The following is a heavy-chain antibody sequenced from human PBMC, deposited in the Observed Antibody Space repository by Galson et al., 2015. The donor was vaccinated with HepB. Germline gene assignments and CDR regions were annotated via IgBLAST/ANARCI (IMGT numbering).Heavy chain of an antibody. Sequence: SLRLSCAASGFTFSSYAMHWVRQAPGKGLEWVAVISYDGSNKYYADSVKGRFTISRDNSKNTLYLQMNSLRAEDTAVYYCARGYRGVRGVYDPRPPFDPWGQGTLVTVSS. J-gene: IGHJ5*02. V-gene: IGHV3-30-3*01. CDR3: ARGYRGVRGVYDPRPPFDP. D-gene: IGHD3-10*01. CDR2: ISYDGSNK. CDR1: GFTFSSYA.